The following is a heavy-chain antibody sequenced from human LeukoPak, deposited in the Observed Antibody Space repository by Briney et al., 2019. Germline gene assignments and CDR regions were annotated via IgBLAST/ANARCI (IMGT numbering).Heavy chain of an antibody. CDR1: GFTFSSYG. CDR3: AKAFTMVRGVIDP. D-gene: IGHD3-10*01. Sequence: PGGSLRLSCAASGFTFSSYGMHWVRQAPGKGLEWVAFIRYDGSNKYYADSVKGRFTISRDNSKNTLYLQMNSLRAEDTAVYYCAKAFTMVRGVIDPWGQGTLVTVSS. V-gene: IGHV3-30*02. J-gene: IGHJ5*02. CDR2: IRYDGSNK.